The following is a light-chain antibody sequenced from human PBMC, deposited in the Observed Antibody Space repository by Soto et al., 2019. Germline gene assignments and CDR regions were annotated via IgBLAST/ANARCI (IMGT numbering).Light chain of an antibody. J-gene: IGLJ2*01. CDR2: DVN. V-gene: IGLV2-14*03. CDR3: TSYTTTNTLA. Sequence: QSALTQPASVSGSPGQSITISCTGTSRDIGSSPYVSWYQQYPGKAPKCMIYDVNNRSSGVSNRFSGSKSGNTASLSISGLQAEDEAVYYCTSYTTTNTLALGGGTKLTVL. CDR1: SRDIGSSPY.